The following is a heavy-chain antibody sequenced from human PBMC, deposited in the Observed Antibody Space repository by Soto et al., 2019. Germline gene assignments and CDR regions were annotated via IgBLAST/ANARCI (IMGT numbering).Heavy chain of an antibody. CDR3: ARDLAVDIVATTRPGFDY. CDR1: GFTFSSYA. D-gene: IGHD5-12*01. Sequence: QVQLVESGGGVVQPGRSLRLSCAASGFTFSSYAMHWVRQAPGKGLEWVAVISYDGSNKYYADSVKGRFTISRDNSKNTLYLQMNSLRAEDTAVYYCARDLAVDIVATTRPGFDYWGQGTLVTVSS. CDR2: ISYDGSNK. V-gene: IGHV3-30-3*01. J-gene: IGHJ4*02.